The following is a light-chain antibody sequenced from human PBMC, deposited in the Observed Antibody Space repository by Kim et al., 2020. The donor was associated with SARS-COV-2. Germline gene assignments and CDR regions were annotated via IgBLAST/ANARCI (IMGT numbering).Light chain of an antibody. J-gene: IGKJ1*01. CDR3: QQCKGAPWT. CDR2: AAS. CDR1: QGISNY. Sequence: AAVGDRVTSPCRASQGISNYLAWYQQKPGKVPKLLIYAASALRSGVPSRFSGSGSGTDFTLTITSLQPEDVAVYYCQQCKGAPWTFGHGTKVDIK. V-gene: IGKV1-27*01.